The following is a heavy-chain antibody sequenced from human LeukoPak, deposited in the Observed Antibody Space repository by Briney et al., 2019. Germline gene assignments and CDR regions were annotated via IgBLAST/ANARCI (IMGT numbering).Heavy chain of an antibody. V-gene: IGHV3-21*01. Sequence: GGSLRLSCAASGFSFNTYSLNWVRQAPGKGLEWVSSISSSSDYIYYADSVNGRFTISRDNAKNSLYLQMSSLRAEDTAVYYCAKAEPASGYDYWGQGTLVTVSS. CDR1: GFSFNTYS. J-gene: IGHJ4*02. CDR2: ISSSSDYI. CDR3: AKAEPASGYDY. D-gene: IGHD6-13*01.